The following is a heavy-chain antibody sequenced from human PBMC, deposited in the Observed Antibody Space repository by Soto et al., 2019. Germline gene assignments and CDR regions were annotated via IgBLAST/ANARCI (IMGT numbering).Heavy chain of an antibody. CDR1: GFTFSNYW. CDR2: INNDGSST. V-gene: IGHV3-74*01. Sequence: EVQLVESGGGLVQPGGSLRLSCAASGFTFSNYWMHWVRQAPGKGLVWVSRINNDGSSTSHADSVKGRFAISRDNAKNTLHLQMNSLRARDTAVYYCARSTVTRTLQDWGLGTLVTVSS. CDR3: ARSTVTRTLQD. D-gene: IGHD4-17*01. J-gene: IGHJ4*02.